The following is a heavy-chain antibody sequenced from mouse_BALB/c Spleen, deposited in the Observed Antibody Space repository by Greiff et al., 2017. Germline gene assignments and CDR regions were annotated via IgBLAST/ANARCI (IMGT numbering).Heavy chain of an antibody. Sequence: EVQLQQSGTVLARPGASVKMSCKASGYSFTSYWMHWVKQRPGQGLEWIGAIYPGNSDTSYNQKFKGKAKLTAVTSASTAYMEHSSLTNEDSAVYYCTRPPYGNYLYWYFDVWGAGTTVTVSS. CDR3: TRPPYGNYLYWYFDV. D-gene: IGHD2-1*01. CDR2: IYPGNSDT. J-gene: IGHJ1*01. CDR1: GYSFTSYW. V-gene: IGHV1-5*01.